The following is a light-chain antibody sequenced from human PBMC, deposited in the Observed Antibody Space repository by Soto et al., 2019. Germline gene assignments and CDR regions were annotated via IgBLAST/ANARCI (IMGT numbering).Light chain of an antibody. CDR3: QQDGSSPGT. CDR1: QSVSSY. J-gene: IGKJ4*01. CDR2: GAS. V-gene: IGKV3-20*01. Sequence: EIVLTQSPGTLSLSPGERATLSCRASQSVSSYLAWYQQKPGQAPRLLISGASSRATGIPDRFSGSGSGTVFTLTISRLEPEDFAVYYCQQDGSSPGTFGGGTKVDIK.